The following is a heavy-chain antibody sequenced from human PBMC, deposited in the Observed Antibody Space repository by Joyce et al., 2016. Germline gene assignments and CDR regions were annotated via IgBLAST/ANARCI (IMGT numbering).Heavy chain of an antibody. V-gene: IGHV3-30*18. J-gene: IGHJ4*02. Sequence: QVQLVESGGGVVQPGRSLRLSCAASGFTFSSYGMHGVRQAPGKGLEVVAVISYDGSNKYYADSVKGRFTISRDNSKNTLYLQMNSLRAEDTAVYYCAKDLFCSTTSCYGRGDYWGQGTLVTVSS. CDR3: AKDLFCSTTSCYGRGDY. D-gene: IGHD2-2*01. CDR2: ISYDGSNK. CDR1: GFTFSSYG.